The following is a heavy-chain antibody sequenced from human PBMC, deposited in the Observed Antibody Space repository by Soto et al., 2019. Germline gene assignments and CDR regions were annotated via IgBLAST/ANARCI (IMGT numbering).Heavy chain of an antibody. V-gene: IGHV1-3*01. Sequence: ASVKVSCKASGYTFSNYGIHWVRQAPGQRLEWMGWINAGNGNTKYSEKFQGRVTVTRDTSASTAYMELSSLRSEDTAVYYCARSGYSSGWYHWYFDFWGRGTLVTVSS. CDR3: ARSGYSSGWYHWYFDF. CDR1: GYTFSNYG. J-gene: IGHJ2*01. CDR2: INAGNGNT. D-gene: IGHD6-19*01.